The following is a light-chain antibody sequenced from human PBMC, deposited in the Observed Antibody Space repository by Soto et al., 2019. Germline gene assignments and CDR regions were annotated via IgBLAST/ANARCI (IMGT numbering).Light chain of an antibody. J-gene: IGLJ1*01. Sequence: QSVLTQPPSASGTPGQRVTISCSGSSSNIESNTVTWYQQLPGTAPKLVIYSNYDRPSGVPDRFSGSTSGTSASLVIRGLQSEDEAEYYCAAWDDILNGYVFGGGTNLTVL. CDR3: AAWDDILNGYV. CDR2: SNY. V-gene: IGLV1-44*01. CDR1: SSNIESNT.